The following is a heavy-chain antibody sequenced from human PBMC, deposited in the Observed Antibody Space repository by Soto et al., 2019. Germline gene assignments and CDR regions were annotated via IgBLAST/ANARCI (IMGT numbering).Heavy chain of an antibody. CDR2: INPDGSEK. CDR3: VRAMIDV. J-gene: IGHJ2*01. CDR1: GFIFSAYW. Sequence: EVQLVESGGGLVQPGGSLRLSCAASGFIFSAYWMTWVRQAPGKGLEWVANINPDGSEKYYVDSVKCRFTISRDNVKNSLFRQVNNLRAEDTALYYCVRAMIDVWCRGTLVTVSS. V-gene: IGHV3-7*01.